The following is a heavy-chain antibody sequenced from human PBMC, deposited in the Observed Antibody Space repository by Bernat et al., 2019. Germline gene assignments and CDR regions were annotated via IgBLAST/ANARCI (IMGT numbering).Heavy chain of an antibody. CDR3: ARDQRDYDILTGYFFRGAFDI. D-gene: IGHD3-9*01. CDR1: GFTVSSNY. CDR2: IYSGGST. V-gene: IGHV3-53*01. Sequence: EVQLVESGGGLIQPGGSLRLSCAASGFTVSSNYMSWVRQAPGKGLEWVSVIYSGGSTYYAATVKGRFTISRENSKNTLYIQMNSLRAEDTAVYYCARDQRDYDILTGYFFRGAFDIWGQGTMVTVSS. J-gene: IGHJ3*02.